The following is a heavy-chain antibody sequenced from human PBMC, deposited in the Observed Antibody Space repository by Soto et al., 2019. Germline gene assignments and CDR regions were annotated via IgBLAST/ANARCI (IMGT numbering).Heavy chain of an antibody. D-gene: IGHD2-2*01. J-gene: IGHJ4*02. Sequence: QPGGSLRLSCAASGFTFSTYAMNWVRQAPGKGLEWVSALSDNGGRTYYADSVRGRFTISRDNSMNSVFLQMSSLRDEDTAVYYCAKTDIVVVPAAMLYVSPPGHDDYGGQGTLVTV. CDR1: GFTFSTYA. CDR2: LSDNGGRT. CDR3: AKTDIVVVPAAMLYVSPPGHDDY. V-gene: IGHV3-23*01.